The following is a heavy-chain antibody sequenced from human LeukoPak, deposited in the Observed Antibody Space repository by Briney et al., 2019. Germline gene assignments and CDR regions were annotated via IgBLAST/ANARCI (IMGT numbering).Heavy chain of an antibody. J-gene: IGHJ4*02. V-gene: IGHV1-2*02. Sequence: ASVKVSCKASGYTFTGYYMHWVRQAPGQGLEWMGWINPNSGGTNYAQKFQGRVTMTRDTSISTAYMELRSLRSDDTAVYYCARVKVVPAAHMDFDYWGQGTLVTVSS. CDR3: ARVKVVPAAHMDFDY. CDR2: INPNSGGT. D-gene: IGHD2-2*01. CDR1: GYTFTGYY.